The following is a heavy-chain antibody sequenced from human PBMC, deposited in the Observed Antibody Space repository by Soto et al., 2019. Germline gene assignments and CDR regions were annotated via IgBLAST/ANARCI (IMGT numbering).Heavy chain of an antibody. Sequence: GVSLRLSCAASGFTFNSYVMTWVRQAPGEGLEWVSSISRSGRGSAYYADSVKGRFTISRDNSENTLFLQMNNLRDEDTALYYCARGRYLDSSDYWVANLPFDHWGLGTLVTVSS. CDR1: GFTFNSYV. D-gene: IGHD3-22*01. J-gene: IGHJ4*02. CDR3: ARGRYLDSSDYWVANLPFDH. CDR2: ISRSGRGSA. V-gene: IGHV3-23*01.